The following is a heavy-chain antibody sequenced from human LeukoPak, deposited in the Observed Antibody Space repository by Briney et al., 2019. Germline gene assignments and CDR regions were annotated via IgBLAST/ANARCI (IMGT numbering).Heavy chain of an antibody. V-gene: IGHV3-30*04. CDR3: ARDSSGSYNWFDP. CDR2: ISYDGSNE. Sequence: GGSLRLSCAASGFSFSSYAMHWVRQAPGKGLEWVAVISYDGSNEYYPDSVKGRFTISRDNSKNTLYLQMHSLRAEDTAVYYCARDSSGSYNWFDPWGQGTLVTVSS. J-gene: IGHJ5*02. D-gene: IGHD6-19*01. CDR1: GFSFSSYA.